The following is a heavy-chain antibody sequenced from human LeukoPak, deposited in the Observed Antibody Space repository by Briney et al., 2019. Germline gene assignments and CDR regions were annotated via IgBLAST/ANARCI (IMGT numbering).Heavy chain of an antibody. D-gene: IGHD2-2*01. Sequence: PGRSLRLSCAASGFTFSSYTMHWVRQAPDKGLEWVAVLSYDGSSKYYADSVKGRFTISRDNSKNTLYLQMNSLRADDTAVYYCAKQGVVVPAAIRGAFDIWGQGTMVTVSS. CDR3: AKQGVVVPAAIRGAFDI. J-gene: IGHJ3*02. CDR2: LSYDGSSK. CDR1: GFTFSSYT. V-gene: IGHV3-30-3*02.